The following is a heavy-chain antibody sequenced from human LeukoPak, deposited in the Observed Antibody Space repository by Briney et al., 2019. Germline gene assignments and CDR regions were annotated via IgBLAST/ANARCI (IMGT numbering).Heavy chain of an antibody. CDR1: GFTVSSNF. Sequence: GRSLRLSCAASGFTVSSNFMSWARQPRGRGLEWVSFIYSGGSTSYTDSVKGRFTISRDTSKNTLYLQMNSLRVEDTAVYYCTRSYSGVLAHFDYWGQGTLVTVSS. D-gene: IGHD5-12*01. CDR3: TRSYSGVLAHFDY. V-gene: IGHV3-66*01. CDR2: IYSGGST. J-gene: IGHJ4*02.